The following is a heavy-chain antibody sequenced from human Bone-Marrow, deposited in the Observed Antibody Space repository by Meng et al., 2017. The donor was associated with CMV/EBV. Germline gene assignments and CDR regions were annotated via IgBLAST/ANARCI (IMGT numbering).Heavy chain of an antibody. CDR2: INPDGSET. CDR1: GITFSGYS. CDR3: VRDRLQFTY. D-gene: IGHD3-16*01. Sequence: LRLSCAGSGITFSGYSMTWVRQAPGKGLEWVANINPDGSETNYVDSVKGRFTISRDNAKNSLYLQMSSLRAEDTAVYYCVRDRLQFTYWGQGTLVTVSS. J-gene: IGHJ4*01. V-gene: IGHV3-7*03.